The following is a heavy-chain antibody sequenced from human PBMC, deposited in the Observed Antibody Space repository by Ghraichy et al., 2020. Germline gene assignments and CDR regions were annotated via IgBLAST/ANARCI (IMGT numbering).Heavy chain of an antibody. CDR3: ARVRRGYTYGDFDY. D-gene: IGHD5-18*01. CDR2: IYSTGTP. V-gene: IGHV4-59*01. CDR1: GGSISSYY. Sequence: SETLSLTCTVSGGSISSYYWSWIRQPPGKGLEWIGLIYSTGTPNYNPSFKSRVTISVDTSRNQFSLKLTSVTAADTAVYYCARVRRGYTYGDFDYWGQGTLVSVSS. J-gene: IGHJ4*02.